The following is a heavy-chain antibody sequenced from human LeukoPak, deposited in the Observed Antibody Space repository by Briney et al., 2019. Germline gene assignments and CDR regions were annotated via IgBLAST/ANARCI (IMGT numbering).Heavy chain of an antibody. D-gene: IGHD3-22*01. V-gene: IGHV4-34*01. CDR2: INHSGST. Sequence: SETLSRTSAVYGGSFSGYYWSWIRQPPGKGLEWIGEINHSGSTNYNPYLKSRVTISVDTSKNQFSLKLSSVTAADTAVYYCASAGGYYDSSGWNYWGQGTLVTVSS. CDR1: GGSFSGYY. J-gene: IGHJ4*02. CDR3: ASAGGYYDSSGWNY.